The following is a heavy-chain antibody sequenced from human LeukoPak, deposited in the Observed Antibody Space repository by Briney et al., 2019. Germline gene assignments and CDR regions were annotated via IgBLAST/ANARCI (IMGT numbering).Heavy chain of an antibody. CDR2: ISSSGSTI. J-gene: IGHJ4*02. CDR3: ARVIESGYSSSWFY. CDR1: GLTFNSYE. Sequence: GGSLRLSCAASGLTFNSYEMNWVRQAPGKGLQWVSYISSSGSTIYYADSVKGRFTISRDNAKNSLYLQMNSLRAEDTAVYYCARVIESGYSSSWFYWGQGTLLTVSS. D-gene: IGHD6-13*01. V-gene: IGHV3-48*03.